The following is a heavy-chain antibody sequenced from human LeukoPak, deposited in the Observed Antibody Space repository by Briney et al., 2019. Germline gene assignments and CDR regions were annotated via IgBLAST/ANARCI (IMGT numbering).Heavy chain of an antibody. CDR1: GGSISSSSYY. CDR2: IYYSGST. Sequence: SETLSLTCTVSGGSISSSSYYRGWIRQPPGKGLEWIGSIYYSGSTYYNPSLKSRVTISVDTSKNQFSLKLSSVTAADTAVYYCARHGPYYSSGWQNAFDIWGQGTMVTVSS. CDR3: ARHGPYYSSGWQNAFDI. D-gene: IGHD6-19*01. J-gene: IGHJ3*02. V-gene: IGHV4-39*01.